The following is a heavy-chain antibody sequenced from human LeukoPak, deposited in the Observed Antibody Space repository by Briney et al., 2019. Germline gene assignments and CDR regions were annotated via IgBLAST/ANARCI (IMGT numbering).Heavy chain of an antibody. D-gene: IGHD2-15*01. CDR2: ISYDGSNK. J-gene: IGHJ6*03. V-gene: IGHV3-30*04. CDR3: AVWGYCSGGRCSSLSYYYYYYMDV. Sequence: SGGSLRLSCAASGFTFSSYAMHWVRQAPGKGLEWVAVISYDGSNKYYADSVKGRFTISRDNSKNTLYLQMNSLRAEDTAVYYCAVWGYCSGGRCSSLSYYYYYYMDVWGKGTTVTVSS. CDR1: GFTFSSYA.